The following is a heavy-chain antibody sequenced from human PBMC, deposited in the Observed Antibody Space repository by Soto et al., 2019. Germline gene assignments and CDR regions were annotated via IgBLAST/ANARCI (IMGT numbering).Heavy chain of an antibody. J-gene: IGHJ3*02. CDR3: ARDRSRYSSSSAAFDI. CDR2: IIPIFGTA. D-gene: IGHD6-6*01. CDR1: GGTFSSYA. Sequence: SVKVSCKASGGTFSSYAISWVRQAPGQGLEWMGGIIPIFGTANYAQKFQGRVTITADKSTSTAYMELSSLRSEDTAVYYCARDRSRYSSSSAAFDIWGQGTMVTVSS. V-gene: IGHV1-69*06.